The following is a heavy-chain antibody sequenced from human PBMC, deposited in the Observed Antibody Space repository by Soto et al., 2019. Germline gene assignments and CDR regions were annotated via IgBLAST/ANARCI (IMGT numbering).Heavy chain of an antibody. CDR1: GGSVDSGNHY. CDR2: IYYGEST. CDR3: ARDMGSAMTTRIFDH. V-gene: IGHV4-30-4*01. D-gene: IGHD4-17*01. J-gene: IGHJ4*02. Sequence: QVLVQESGPGLVKPSQTLTLSCTVSGGSVDSGNHYWNWIRQPPGKGLEWIGYIYYGESTYYNPSIKSRPTISVDTSQSRFSLRLTSVTAADTAVYYCARDMGSAMTTRIFDHWGQGTLVTVSS.